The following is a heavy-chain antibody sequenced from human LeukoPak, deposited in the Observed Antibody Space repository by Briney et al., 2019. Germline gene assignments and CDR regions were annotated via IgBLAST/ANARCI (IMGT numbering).Heavy chain of an antibody. CDR3: ARGSSWAFDI. Sequence: TGGSLRLSCAASGFTFSSYAMHWVRQAPGKGLEWVAFIQYDGSTEYYADSVKGRFTISRDKSKKTMYLQMNTLRAEDTAVYYYARGSSWAFDIWGQGTKVTVSS. V-gene: IGHV3-30*02. CDR1: GFTFSSYA. J-gene: IGHJ3*02. CDR2: IQYDGSTE.